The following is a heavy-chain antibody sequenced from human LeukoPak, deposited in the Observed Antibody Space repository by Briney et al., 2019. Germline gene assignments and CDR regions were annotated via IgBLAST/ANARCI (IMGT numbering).Heavy chain of an antibody. D-gene: IGHD2-8*01. CDR2: IKQDGSEK. V-gene: IGHV3-7*01. CDR3: ARVDCTNGVCYSRYYYMDV. Sequence: GGSLRLSCVASRFTISTNWMSWVRQAPGKGLEWVANIKQDGSEKYYVDSVKGRFTISRDNAKNSLYLQMNSLRAEDTAVYYCARVDCTNGVCYSRYYYMDVWGKGTTVTVSS. CDR1: RFTISTNW. J-gene: IGHJ6*03.